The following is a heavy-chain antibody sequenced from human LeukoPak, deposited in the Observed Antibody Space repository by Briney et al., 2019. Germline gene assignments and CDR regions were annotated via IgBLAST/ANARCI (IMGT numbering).Heavy chain of an antibody. D-gene: IGHD3-22*01. Sequence: SETLSLTCTVSGGSISSYYWSWIRQPAGKGLEWIGRIYTSGSTNYNPSLKSRVTMSVDRSKNQFSLKLSSVTAADTAVYYCATNYYDSGYDYWGQGTLVTVSS. CDR1: GGSISSYY. CDR2: IYTSGST. J-gene: IGHJ4*02. CDR3: ATNYYDSGYDY. V-gene: IGHV4-4*07.